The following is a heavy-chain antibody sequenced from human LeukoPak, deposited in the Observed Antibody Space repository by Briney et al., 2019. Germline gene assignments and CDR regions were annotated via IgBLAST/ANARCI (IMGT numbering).Heavy chain of an antibody. D-gene: IGHD6-13*01. CDR2: IYHSGST. CDR1: GGSISSSNW. Sequence: SGTLSLTCAVSGGSISSSNWWSWVRQPPGKGLEWIGEIYHSGSTNYNPSLKSRVTISVDKSKNQFSLKLSSVTAADTAVYYCARLAAAAGTWRYFDYWGQGTLVTVSS. J-gene: IGHJ4*02. V-gene: IGHV4-4*02. CDR3: ARLAAAAGTWRYFDY.